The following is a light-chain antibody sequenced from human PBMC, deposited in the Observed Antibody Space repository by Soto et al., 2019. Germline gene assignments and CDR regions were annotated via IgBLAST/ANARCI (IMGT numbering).Light chain of an antibody. J-gene: IGKJ2*01. V-gene: IGKV3-20*01. CDR1: QSLGRNY. CDR2: GAS. Sequence: EIVLTQSPGTLSLSPGERATLSCRASQSLGRNYLAWHQQKPGQAPRLLIYGASSRATGIPERFSGSGSGTDFTLTISSLEPEDFAVYYCQQYDLAPDTFGQGTKLEIK. CDR3: QQYDLAPDT.